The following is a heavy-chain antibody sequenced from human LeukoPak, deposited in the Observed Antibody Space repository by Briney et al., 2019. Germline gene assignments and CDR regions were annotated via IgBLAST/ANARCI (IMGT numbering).Heavy chain of an antibody. CDR1: GFTVSSNY. CDR2: IYSGGST. Sequence: TGGSLRLSCAASGFTVSSNYMSWVRQAPGKGLEWVSVIYSGGSTYYADSVKGRFTISGDNSKNTLYLQMNSLRAEDTAVYYCAKMRQDPRVGATLLVYFDYWGQGTLVTVSS. D-gene: IGHD1-26*01. V-gene: IGHV3-66*01. CDR3: AKMRQDPRVGATLLVYFDY. J-gene: IGHJ4*02.